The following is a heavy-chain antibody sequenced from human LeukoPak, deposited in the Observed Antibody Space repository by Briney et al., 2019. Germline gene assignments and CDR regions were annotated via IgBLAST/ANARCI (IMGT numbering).Heavy chain of an antibody. CDR2: IYHSGST. D-gene: IGHD4-17*01. V-gene: IGHV4-30-2*01. CDR3: ARVRGDYGWYFDL. Sequence: TSESLSLTCAVSVGSISSGCYSWSWIRQPPGKGLEWIGYIYHSGSTYYNPSLKSRVTISVDRSKNQFSLKLSSVTAADTAVYYCARVRGDYGWYFDLWGRGTLVTVSS. J-gene: IGHJ2*01. CDR1: VGSISSGCYS.